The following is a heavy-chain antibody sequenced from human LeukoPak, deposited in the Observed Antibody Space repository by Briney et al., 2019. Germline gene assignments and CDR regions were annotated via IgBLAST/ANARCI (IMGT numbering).Heavy chain of an antibody. D-gene: IGHD2-8*01. CDR3: ETRYCTIAACRGSSYKSFDV. CDR2: IKEDGGEG. CDR1: GFTFSSYW. Sequence: GGSLRLSCAASGFTFSSYWKTWVRQAPGKGLERVANIKEDGGEGYYVDSVKGRFTVSRDNAKNSLYLQLTSLRAEDTAVYYCETRYCTIAACRGSSYKSFDVWGKGTTVTVSS. J-gene: IGHJ6*04. V-gene: IGHV3-7*01.